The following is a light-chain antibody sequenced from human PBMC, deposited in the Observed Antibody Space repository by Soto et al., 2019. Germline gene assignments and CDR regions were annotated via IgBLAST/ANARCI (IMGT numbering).Light chain of an antibody. J-gene: IGKJ1*01. V-gene: IGKV3-20*01. CDR3: QQFGSSPWT. CDR1: QSVSTTS. Sequence: IVLTKSPGTLSLSPGDRATLSCRASQSVSTTSLAWYQQKHGQAPRLLIYGASTRAAGIPDRFSGSGSGTDFTLTISRLEPEDFAVYYCQQFGSSPWTFGQGTKVEIK. CDR2: GAS.